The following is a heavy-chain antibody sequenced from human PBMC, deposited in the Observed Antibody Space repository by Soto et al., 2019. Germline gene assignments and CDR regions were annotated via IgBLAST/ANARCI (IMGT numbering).Heavy chain of an antibody. D-gene: IGHD3-22*01. CDR2: ISYDGSNK. CDR3: AKDQGGYYDSSGYYVFDY. CDR1: GFTFSSYG. Sequence: GGSLRLSCAASGFTFSSYGMHWVRQAPGKGLEWVAVISYDGSNKYYADSVKGRFTISRDNSKNTLYLQMNSLRAEDTAVYYCAKDQGGYYDSSGYYVFDYWGQGTLVTVSS. J-gene: IGHJ4*02. V-gene: IGHV3-30*18.